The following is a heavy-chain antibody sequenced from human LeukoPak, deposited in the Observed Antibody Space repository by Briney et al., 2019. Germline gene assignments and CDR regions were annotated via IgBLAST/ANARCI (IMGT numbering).Heavy chain of an antibody. D-gene: IGHD1-1*01. V-gene: IGHV1-46*01. CDR1: GYTFTSYY. J-gene: IGHJ4*02. CDR3: ASTGTGQHDY. Sequence: GSVTVSCKASGYTFTSYYMHWVRQAPGQGREWMGIMNPSGGSTTYAQKFQGRVTMTRDTSTSTVYMELSSLRSEDTAGYYCASTGTGQHDYWGQGTLVTVSS. CDR2: MNPSGGST.